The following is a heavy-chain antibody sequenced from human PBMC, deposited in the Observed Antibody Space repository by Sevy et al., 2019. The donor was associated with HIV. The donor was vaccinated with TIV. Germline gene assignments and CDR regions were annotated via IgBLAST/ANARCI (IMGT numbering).Heavy chain of an antibody. V-gene: IGHV3-23*01. Sequence: GGSLRLSCAASGFTFSSYAMSWVRQAPGKGLEWVSAISGSGGNKYYADSVKGRFTISRDNSKNTPYLQMDSLRAEDTAVYYCAKDPYGQWLPSLFDYWGQRTLVTVSS. J-gene: IGHJ4*02. CDR3: AKDPYGQWLPSLFDY. D-gene: IGHD6-19*01. CDR1: GFTFSSYA. CDR2: ISGSGGNK.